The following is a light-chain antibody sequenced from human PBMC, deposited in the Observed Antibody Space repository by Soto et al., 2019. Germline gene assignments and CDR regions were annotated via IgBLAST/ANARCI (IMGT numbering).Light chain of an antibody. Sequence: YVRNTVTVSCRASQVISSWLAWYQQKPGRAPNLLIYKASTLQTGVPSRFSGSGSVTDCTRTITYLWGQDFATDQCFQPHFHLLLFGGGTKVDIK. V-gene: IGKV1-12*01. CDR1: QVISSW. J-gene: IGKJ4*01. CDR2: KAS. CDR3: FQPHFHLLL.